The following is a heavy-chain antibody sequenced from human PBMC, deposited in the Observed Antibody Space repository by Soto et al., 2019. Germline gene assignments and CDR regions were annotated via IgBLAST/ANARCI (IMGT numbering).Heavy chain of an antibody. CDR3: ARGWMVPAAWGLVVY. Sequence: GVSLRLSCAASGFTFSSYSMNWVRQAPGKGLEWVSYISSSSSTIYYADSVKGRFTISRDNAKNSLYLQMNSLRAEDTAVYYCARGWMVPAAWGLVVYWGQGTLVTVSS. J-gene: IGHJ4*02. V-gene: IGHV3-48*01. CDR1: GFTFSSYS. D-gene: IGHD2-2*01. CDR2: ISSSSSTI.